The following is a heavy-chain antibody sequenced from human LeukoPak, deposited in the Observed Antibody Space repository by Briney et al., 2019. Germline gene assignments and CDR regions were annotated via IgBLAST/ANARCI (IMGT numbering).Heavy chain of an antibody. CDR1: GFTFSSYA. J-gene: IGHJ3*02. Sequence: PGRSLRLSCAASGFTFSSYAMSWVRQAPGKGLEWVSAISGSGGSTYYADSVKGRFTISRDNSKNTLYLQMNSLRAEDTAVYYCAKGRGCSGYRLDAFDIWGQGTMVTVSS. CDR3: AKGRGCSGYRLDAFDI. CDR2: ISGSGGST. V-gene: IGHV3-23*01. D-gene: IGHD5-12*01.